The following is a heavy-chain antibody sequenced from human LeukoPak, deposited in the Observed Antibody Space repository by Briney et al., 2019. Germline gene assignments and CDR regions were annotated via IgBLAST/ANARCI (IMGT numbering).Heavy chain of an antibody. CDR3: ASTSKYIGSGRDDSFDI. CDR1: GGSISTGGYY. J-gene: IGHJ3*02. V-gene: IGHV4-30-4*01. D-gene: IGHD3-10*01. CDR2: ISYSGGT. Sequence: SETLSLTCTVSGGSISTGGYYWSWIRQPPGKGLEWIGYISYSGGTYYNPSLKSRVSISVDTSKSQFSLKMSSVTAADTAVYYCASTSKYIGSGRDDSFDIWGQGTMVTVSS.